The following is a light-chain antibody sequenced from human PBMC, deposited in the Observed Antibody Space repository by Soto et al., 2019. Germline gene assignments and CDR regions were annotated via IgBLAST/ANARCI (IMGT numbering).Light chain of an antibody. Sequence: QSALTQPASVSVYPGQSITISCTGSTSDVGSYNLVSWYQQHPGKAPKLMIYEVSKRPSGVSNRFSGSKSGNTASLTISGLQAEDEADYYCSSYAGSSTYVFGTGTKVTVL. J-gene: IGLJ1*01. CDR2: EVS. CDR1: TSDVGSYNL. CDR3: SSYAGSSTYV. V-gene: IGLV2-23*02.